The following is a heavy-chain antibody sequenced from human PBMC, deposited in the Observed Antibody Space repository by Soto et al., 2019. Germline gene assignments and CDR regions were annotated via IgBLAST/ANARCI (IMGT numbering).Heavy chain of an antibody. D-gene: IGHD3-9*01. CDR1: GGTFSSYA. CDR2: IIPIFGTA. Sequence: QVQLVQSGAEVKKPGSSVKVSCKASGGTFSSYAISWVRQAPGQGLEWMGGIIPIFGTANYAQKFQGRVTIIAYESTRTASMELGSLRSEDTAVFYCASSNTVLTWSYYYGMDVWGQGTTVTVSS. J-gene: IGHJ6*02. CDR3: ASSNTVLTWSYYYGMDV. V-gene: IGHV1-69*12.